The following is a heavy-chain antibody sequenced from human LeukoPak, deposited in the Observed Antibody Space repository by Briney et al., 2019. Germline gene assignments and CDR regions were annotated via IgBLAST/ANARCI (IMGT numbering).Heavy chain of an antibody. CDR1: GFTVSSNY. V-gene: IGHV3-30*18. Sequence: PGGSLRLSCAASGFTVSSNYMSWVRQAPGKGLEWVAVISYDGSNKYYADSVRGRFTVSRDDPKNILYLQMNSLRAEDTALYYCTKTTDSGCPTCYGYFDYWGQGTLVTVSS. D-gene: IGHD2-15*01. J-gene: IGHJ4*02. CDR3: TKTTDSGCPTCYGYFDY. CDR2: ISYDGSNK.